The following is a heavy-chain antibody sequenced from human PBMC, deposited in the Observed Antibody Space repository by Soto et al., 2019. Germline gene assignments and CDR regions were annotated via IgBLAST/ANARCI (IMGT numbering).Heavy chain of an antibody. D-gene: IGHD3-22*01. V-gene: IGHV3-7*04. J-gene: IGHJ4*02. CDR3: SRDYYGPGPD. CDR1: GLTLSRYW. CDR2: IKEDGGKT. Sequence: EVQLVESGGGLVQPGGSLRLSCVASGLTLSRYWMSWVRQAPGKGLEWVANIKEDGGKTYYVDSVKGRFTISRDNAKKSVYVQMSSLRVEDTAVYYCSRDYYGPGPDWGQGTLVIVSS.